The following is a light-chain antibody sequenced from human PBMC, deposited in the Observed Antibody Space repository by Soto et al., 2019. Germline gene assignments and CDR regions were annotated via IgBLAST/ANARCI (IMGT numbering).Light chain of an antibody. CDR1: QTIYSY. J-gene: IGKJ4*01. Sequence: EIVLTQSPATVSLSPGERATLSCRASQTIYSYLAWYQQKPGQAPRLLIYDASKRATGIPARFSGSGSVTDFTLTISSLEPEDFAVYYCQLRSNWPPEITFGGGTKVEI. CDR2: DAS. CDR3: QLRSNWPPEIT. V-gene: IGKV3-11*01.